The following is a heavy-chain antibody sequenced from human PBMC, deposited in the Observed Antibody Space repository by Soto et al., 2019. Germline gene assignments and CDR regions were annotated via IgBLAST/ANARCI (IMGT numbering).Heavy chain of an antibody. CDR1: GYTFTGYY. J-gene: IGHJ4*02. CDR2: INPNSGGT. Sequence: ASVKVSCKASGYTFTGYYMHWVRQAPGQGLEWMGWINPNSGGTNYAQKFQGRVTITADKSTSTAYMELSSLRSEDTAVYYCARDYGSGSYIFDYWGQGTLVTVSS. CDR3: ARDYGSGSYIFDY. V-gene: IGHV1-2*02. D-gene: IGHD3-10*01.